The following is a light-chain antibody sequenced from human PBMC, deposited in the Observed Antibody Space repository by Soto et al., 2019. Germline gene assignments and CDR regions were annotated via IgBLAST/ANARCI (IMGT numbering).Light chain of an antibody. Sequence: QSVLTQPASVSGSPGQSITISCTGTSSDVGGYNYVSWYQQHPGKAPKLMIYEVSNRPSGVSNRFSGSRSGNTASLTISGLQAEDEADYYRSSYTNNSTRVFGGGTKLTVL. CDR2: EVS. V-gene: IGLV2-14*01. CDR1: SSDVGGYNY. CDR3: SSYTNNSTRV. J-gene: IGLJ3*02.